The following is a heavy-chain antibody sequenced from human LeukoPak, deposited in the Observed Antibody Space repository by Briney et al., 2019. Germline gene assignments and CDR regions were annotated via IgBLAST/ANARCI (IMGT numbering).Heavy chain of an antibody. CDR1: GNSMNKYQ. V-gene: IGHV4-4*09. CDR2: IYTSGIT. J-gene: IGHJ6*03. Sequence: SETLSLTCNVSGNSMNKYQWSWIRQPPGKGLEWIGNIYTSGITNYNPSLKSRVTISVDTSKSQLSLKLRSVTAADTAVYYCARRVHMDVWGKGTTVTVS. CDR3: ARRVHMDV.